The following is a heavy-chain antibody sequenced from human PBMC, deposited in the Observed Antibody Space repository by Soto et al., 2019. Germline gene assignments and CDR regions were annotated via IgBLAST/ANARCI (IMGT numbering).Heavy chain of an antibody. CDR1: GFTFSSYG. CDR2: ISYDGSNK. V-gene: IGHV3-30*18. CDR3: AKVPYCSSTSCYTYYGMDV. Sequence: QVQLVESGGGVVQPGRSLRLSCAASGFTFSSYGMHWVRQAPGKGLEWVAVISYDGSNKYYADSVKGRFTISRDYSKNTLYLQMNSLRAEDTAVYYCAKVPYCSSTSCYTYYGMDVWGQGTTVTVSS. J-gene: IGHJ6*02. D-gene: IGHD2-2*02.